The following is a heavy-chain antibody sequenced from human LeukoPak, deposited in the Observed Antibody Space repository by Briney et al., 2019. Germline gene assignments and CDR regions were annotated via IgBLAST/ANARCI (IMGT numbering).Heavy chain of an antibody. V-gene: IGHV4-59*01. D-gene: IGHD3-3*01. CDR1: GGSISSYY. J-gene: IGHJ4*02. CDR2: IYYSGST. Sequence: SETLSLTCTVSGGSISSYYWSWIRQPPGKGLEWIGYIYYSGSTNYNPSLKSRVTISVDTSKNQFSLKLSSVTAADTAVYYCAGAFTIFGVVSFDYWGQGTLVTVSS. CDR3: AGAFTIFGVVSFDY.